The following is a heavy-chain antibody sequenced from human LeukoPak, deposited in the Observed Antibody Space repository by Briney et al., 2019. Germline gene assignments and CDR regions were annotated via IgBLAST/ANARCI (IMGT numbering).Heavy chain of an antibody. Sequence: GGSLRLSCAASGFTFSSYSMNWVRHAPGKGLAWVLSISSSSSYIYYPDSVKARLTISRDHAKHSRYLQMNSLRAEDTAVYYYARGPYCSSTSCYTHYYYYMEVWGKGTTVIVCS. CDR1: GFTFSSYS. J-gene: IGHJ6*03. CDR3: ARGPYCSSTSCYTHYYYYMEV. CDR2: ISSSSSYI. V-gene: IGHV3-21*01. D-gene: IGHD2-2*02.